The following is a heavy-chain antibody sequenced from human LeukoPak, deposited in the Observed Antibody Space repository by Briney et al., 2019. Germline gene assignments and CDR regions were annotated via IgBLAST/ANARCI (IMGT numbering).Heavy chain of an antibody. D-gene: IGHD2-15*01. CDR1: GFTVSSNY. Sequence: GGSLRLSCAASGFTVSSNYMSWVRQAPGKGLEWVSGITASGDRTFYGDSVRGRFTMSRDNSKNTVYLQMNSLRVDDTAVYYCARRDIVVVVSASDYWGQGTLVTVSS. CDR2: ITASGDRT. CDR3: ARRDIVVVVSASDY. J-gene: IGHJ4*02. V-gene: IGHV3-53*01.